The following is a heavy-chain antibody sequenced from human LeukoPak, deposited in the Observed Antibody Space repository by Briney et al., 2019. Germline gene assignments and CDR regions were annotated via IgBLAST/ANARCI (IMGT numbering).Heavy chain of an antibody. CDR1: GFTISTYW. J-gene: IGHJ4*02. D-gene: IGHD5-12*01. CDR2: TNQEGSEK. CDR3: ARDPKWLDY. V-gene: IGHV3-7*01. Sequence: EGSLRLSCAASGFTISTYWMSWVRQAPGKGLEWVANTNQEGSEKYYVDSVKGRFTISKDNAKNSLYLQMNSLRAEDTAVYYCARDPKWLDYWGQGTLVTVSS.